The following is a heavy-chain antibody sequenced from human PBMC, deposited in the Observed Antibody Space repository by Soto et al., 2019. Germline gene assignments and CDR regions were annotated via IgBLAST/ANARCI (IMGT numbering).Heavy chain of an antibody. Sequence: EAQLLESGGGLVQPGGSLRLPCAASGFTFSTYGMTWVRQAPGKGLEWVSAISNSGGKTDYADSVKGRFTISRDNSKKTLYLQINSLRAEDTAVYYCAKHLPGRGTTPVDWGQGTLVTVSS. J-gene: IGHJ4*02. CDR3: AKHLPGRGTTPVD. CDR2: ISNSGGKT. CDR1: GFTFSTYG. V-gene: IGHV3-23*01. D-gene: IGHD2-15*01.